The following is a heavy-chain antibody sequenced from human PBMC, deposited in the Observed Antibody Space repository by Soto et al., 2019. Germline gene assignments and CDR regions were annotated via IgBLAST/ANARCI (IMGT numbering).Heavy chain of an antibody. J-gene: IGHJ5*02. D-gene: IGHD3-3*01. CDR2: IYYSGST. CDR3: ARGVITIFGVVISWFDP. V-gene: IGHV4-39*01. CDR1: CGSISSSSYY. Sequence: SQTLSLTCTVSCGSISSSSYYWGWIRQPPGKGLEWIGSIYYSGSTYYNPSLKSRVTISVDTSKNQFSLKLSSVTAADTAVYYCARGVITIFGVVISWFDPWGQGTLVTVSS.